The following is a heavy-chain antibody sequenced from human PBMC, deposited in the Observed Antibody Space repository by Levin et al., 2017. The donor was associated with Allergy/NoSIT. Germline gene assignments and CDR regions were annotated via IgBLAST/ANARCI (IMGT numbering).Heavy chain of an antibody. CDR1: GFTFSSYA. CDR3: AKFVYSSSSHWFDP. CDR2: ISGSGGST. J-gene: IGHJ5*02. Sequence: LSLTCAASGFTFSSYAMSWVRQAPGKGLEWVSAISGSGGSTYYADSVKGRFTISRDISKNTLYLQMNSLRAEDTAVYYCAKFVYSSSSHWFDPWGQGTLVTVSS. V-gene: IGHV3-23*01. D-gene: IGHD6-6*01.